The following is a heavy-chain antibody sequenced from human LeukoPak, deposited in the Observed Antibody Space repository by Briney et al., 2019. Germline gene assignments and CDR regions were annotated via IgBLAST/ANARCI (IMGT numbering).Heavy chain of an antibody. CDR1: GSPSGAYG. CDR2: IRYDGSNK. CDR3: AKVATTEMATITSDY. J-gene: IGHJ4*02. V-gene: IGHV3-30*02. D-gene: IGHD5-24*01. Sequence: GGSLGLSGAGPGSPSGAYGRHGARRAPAKGLGGGPFIRYDGSNKYYADSVKGRFTISRDNSKNTLYLQMNSLRAEDTAVYYCAKVATTEMATITSDYWGQGTLVTVSS.